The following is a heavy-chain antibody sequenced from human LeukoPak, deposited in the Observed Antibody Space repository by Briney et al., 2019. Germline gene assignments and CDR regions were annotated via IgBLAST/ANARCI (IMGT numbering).Heavy chain of an antibody. CDR1: GGSISSHY. Sequence: SETLSLTCTVSGGSISSHYWSWIRQPPGKGLEWIGYIYYSGSTNYNPSLKSRVTISVDTSKNQFSLKLSSVTAADTAVYYCARGVGYYDILTGYYNNWFDPWGQGTLVTVSS. V-gene: IGHV4-59*11. CDR2: IYYSGST. CDR3: ARGVGYYDILTGYYNNWFDP. D-gene: IGHD3-9*01. J-gene: IGHJ5*02.